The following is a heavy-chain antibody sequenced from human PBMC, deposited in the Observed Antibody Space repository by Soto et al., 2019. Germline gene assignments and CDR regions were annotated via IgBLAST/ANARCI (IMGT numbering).Heavy chain of an antibody. J-gene: IGHJ4*02. CDR1: GFSLSNYA. V-gene: IGHV3-23*01. CDR3: ARDCSSSSCSVWHY. D-gene: IGHD2-2*01. Sequence: LRLSCAASGFSLSNYAMTWVRQAPGKGLEWVSGITGSADKTYYADSVKGRFIISRDNSKNTLYLQMNSLRAEDTALYYCARDCSSSSCSVWHYWGQGTLVTISS. CDR2: ITGSADKT.